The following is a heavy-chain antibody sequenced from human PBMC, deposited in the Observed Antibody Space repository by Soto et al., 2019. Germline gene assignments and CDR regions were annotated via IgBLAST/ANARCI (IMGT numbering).Heavy chain of an antibody. CDR1: GYTFRNYG. V-gene: IGHV1-18*01. CDR2: VSAYNRNT. CDR3: ARERQWESLPY. Sequence: QVQLVQSGAEVKKPGASVKVSCEAYGYTFRNYGITWVRQAPGQGLEWMGWVSAYNRNTNYAQKFQERVTMTTDTSTSTAYMELRSLRSDDTAIDFCARERQWESLPYWGQGTLVTVSS. D-gene: IGHD1-26*01. J-gene: IGHJ4*02.